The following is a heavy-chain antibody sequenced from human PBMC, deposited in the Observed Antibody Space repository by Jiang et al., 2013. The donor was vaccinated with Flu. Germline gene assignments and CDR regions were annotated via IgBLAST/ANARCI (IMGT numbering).Heavy chain of an antibody. CDR3: ASRGTTGGILDY. J-gene: IGHJ4*02. CDR1: GASISSRGYY. Sequence: GPGLVKPSQTLTLTCTVSGASISSRGYYWSWVRQRPERGLEWIGYIYYSGSTFYNPSLKSRVTISMDTPDNKFSLSVSSMTAADTAVYYCASRGTTGGILDYWGQGTLVTVSS. D-gene: IGHD1-1*01. V-gene: IGHV4-30-4*01. CDR2: IYYSGST.